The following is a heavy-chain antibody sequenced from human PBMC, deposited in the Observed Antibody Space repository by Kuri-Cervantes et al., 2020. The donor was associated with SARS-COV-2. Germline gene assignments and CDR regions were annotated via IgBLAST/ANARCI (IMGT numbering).Heavy chain of an antibody. CDR3: VRLGAAYVDTLVVMWAVHYFDS. D-gene: IGHD5-18*01. CDR2: VKQDGSET. Sequence: GESLKISCAASGFTVNYYWMTWVRQAPGGGLEWVANVKQDGSETYYVESVKGRFTISRDNAKNSLHLQMNSLRADDTAVYYCVRLGAAYVDTLVVMWAVHYFDSWGQGTLVTVSS. CDR1: GFTVNYYW. V-gene: IGHV3-7*03. J-gene: IGHJ4*02.